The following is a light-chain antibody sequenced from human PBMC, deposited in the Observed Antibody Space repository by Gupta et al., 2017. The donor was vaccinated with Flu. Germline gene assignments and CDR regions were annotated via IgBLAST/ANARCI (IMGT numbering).Light chain of an antibody. V-gene: IGKV3-15*01. CDR3: QQYNNWPPFT. CDR1: QSVSSN. Sequence: IVMTQFPATLSVSPGERATLSCRASQSVSSNLAWYQQKPGQTPRLLIYGASTRATGIPARFSGSGSGTEFTLTISSLQSEEFAVYYCQQYNNWPPFTFGPGTKVDIK. CDR2: GAS. J-gene: IGKJ3*01.